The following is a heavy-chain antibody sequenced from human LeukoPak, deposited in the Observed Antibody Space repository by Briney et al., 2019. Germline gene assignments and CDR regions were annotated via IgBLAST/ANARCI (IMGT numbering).Heavy chain of an antibody. Sequence: GGSLRLSCAASGFTFSSYWMSWVRQSPGKGLEWVANIKPDGSEKYFMDSVKGRFTISRDNAKNALYLEMNSLRAEDTAEYFCARERMYSGSGSTYPYYDCWGQGTLVTVSS. V-gene: IGHV3-7*01. D-gene: IGHD3-10*01. J-gene: IGHJ4*02. CDR3: ARERMYSGSGSTYPYYDC. CDR1: GFTFSSYW. CDR2: IKPDGSEK.